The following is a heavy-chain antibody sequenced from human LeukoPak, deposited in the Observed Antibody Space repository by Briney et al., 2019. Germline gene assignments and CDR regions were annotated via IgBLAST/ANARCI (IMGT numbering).Heavy chain of an antibody. CDR3: AKDSYYYDSSGLFDY. V-gene: IGHV3-23*01. J-gene: IGHJ4*02. CDR1: GFTFSSYA. CDR2: ISGSGGST. D-gene: IGHD3-22*01. Sequence: GGSLRLSCAASGFTFSSYAMSWVRQAPGKGLEWVSAISGSGGSTYYADSVKGRFTISRDNSKNTLYLQMNSLRAEDTAVYYCAKDSYYYDSSGLFDYRGQGTLVTVSS.